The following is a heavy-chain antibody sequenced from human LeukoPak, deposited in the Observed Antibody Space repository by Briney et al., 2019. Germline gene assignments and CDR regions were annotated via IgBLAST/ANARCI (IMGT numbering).Heavy chain of an antibody. D-gene: IGHD2-2*01. CDR2: VYPGDSDT. CDR3: ARRCSSTSCYSTVTTRAFDI. J-gene: IGHJ3*02. CDR1: GYSFTSYW. V-gene: IGHV5-51*01. Sequence: PGESLKISCKGSGYSFTSYWIGWVRQMPGKGLEWMGIVYPGDSDTRYSPSFQGQVTISADKSISTAYLQWTSLKASDAAMYYCARRCSSTSCYSTVTTRAFDIWGQGTMVTVSS.